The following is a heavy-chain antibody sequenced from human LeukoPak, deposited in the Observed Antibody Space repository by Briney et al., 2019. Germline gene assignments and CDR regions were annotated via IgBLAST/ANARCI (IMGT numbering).Heavy chain of an antibody. CDR2: ISSNGGST. CDR3: ASSGPTRPFDY. Sequence: GGSLRLSCAASGFTFSSYAMHWVRQAPGKGLEYVSAISSNGGSTYYANSVKGRFTISRDNSKNTLYLQMGSLRAEDMAVYYCASSGPTRPFDYRGQGTLVTVSS. J-gene: IGHJ4*02. CDR1: GFTFSSYA. D-gene: IGHD3-10*01. V-gene: IGHV3-64*01.